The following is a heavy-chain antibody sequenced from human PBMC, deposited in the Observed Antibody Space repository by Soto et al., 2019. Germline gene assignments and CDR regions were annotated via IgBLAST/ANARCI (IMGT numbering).Heavy chain of an antibody. D-gene: IGHD3-22*01. CDR1: GGTFSSYA. CDR2: IIPIFGTA. J-gene: IGHJ4*02. Sequence: SVKISCKASGGTFSSYAISWVRQAPGQGLEWMGGIIPIFGTANYAQKFQGRVTITADESTSTAYMELSSLRSEDTAVYYCARALPHYYDSPPFGYFDSWGSTTLASVSS. V-gene: IGHV1-69*13. CDR3: ARALPHYYDSPPFGYFDS.